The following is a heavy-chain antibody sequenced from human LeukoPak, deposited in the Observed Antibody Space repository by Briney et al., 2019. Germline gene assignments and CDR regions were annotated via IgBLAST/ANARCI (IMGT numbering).Heavy chain of an antibody. J-gene: IGHJ4*02. Sequence: KPGGSLRLSCAASGFTFSSYSMNWVRQAPGKWLEWVSSISSSSSYIYYADSVKGRFTISRDNAKNSLYLQMNSLRAEDTAVYYCARANALLWFGDLIGSLNFDYWGQGTLVTVSS. CDR1: GFTFSSYS. CDR2: ISSSSSYI. V-gene: IGHV3-21*01. CDR3: ARANALLWFGDLIGSLNFDY. D-gene: IGHD3-10*01.